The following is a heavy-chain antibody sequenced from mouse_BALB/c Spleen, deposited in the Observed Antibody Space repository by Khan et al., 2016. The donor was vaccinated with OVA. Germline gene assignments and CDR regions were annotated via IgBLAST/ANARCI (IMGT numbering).Heavy chain of an antibody. CDR1: GHTFTKYG. CDR2: INTYTGEP. D-gene: IGHD2-10*01. V-gene: IGHV9-3-1*01. J-gene: IGHJ4*01. CDR3: ARPPYFSYVMDN. Sequence: LVESGPELKKPGETVKISCKASGHTFTKYGMNWVKQAPGKSLKWMGWINTYTGEPTYADDFSGRFAFSLETSASTAYLQINTLKNEDTATYFCARPPYFSYVMDNWGQGTSVTVSS.